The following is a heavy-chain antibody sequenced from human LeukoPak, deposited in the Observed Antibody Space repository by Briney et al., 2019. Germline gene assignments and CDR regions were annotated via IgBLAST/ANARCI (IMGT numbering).Heavy chain of an antibody. Sequence: KTSETLSLTCTASGGSISSSSYYWGWIRQPPGKGLEWIGSIYYSGSTYYNPSLKSRVTISVDTSKNQFSLKLSSVTAADTAVYYCARGLNWGRNYYYYYMDVWGKGTTVTISS. CDR1: GGSISSSSYY. V-gene: IGHV4-39*07. D-gene: IGHD7-27*01. J-gene: IGHJ6*03. CDR2: IYYSGST. CDR3: ARGLNWGRNYYYYYMDV.